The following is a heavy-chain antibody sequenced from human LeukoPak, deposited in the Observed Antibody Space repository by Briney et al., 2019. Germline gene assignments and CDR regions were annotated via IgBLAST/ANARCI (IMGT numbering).Heavy chain of an antibody. CDR3: ARGRVTVTPPDY. Sequence: GASVKVSCKSSGGTFSIYAISWVRQAPGQGLEWRGRIIPILGIANYAQKFQGRVTITADKSTSTAYMELSSLRSEDTAVYYCARGRVTVTPPDYWGQGTLVTVSS. V-gene: IGHV1-69*04. CDR2: IIPILGIA. D-gene: IGHD4-23*01. J-gene: IGHJ4*02. CDR1: GGTFSIYA.